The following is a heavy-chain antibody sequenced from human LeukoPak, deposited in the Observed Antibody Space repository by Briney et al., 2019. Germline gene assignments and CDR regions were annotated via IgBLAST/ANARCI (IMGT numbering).Heavy chain of an antibody. V-gene: IGHV3-30*04. CDR1: GFTFSSYA. J-gene: IGHJ4*02. D-gene: IGHD4-17*01. CDR2: ISYDGSNK. Sequence: GRSLRLSCAASGFTFSSYAMHWVRQAPGKGLEWVAVISYDGSNKYYADSVKGRFTISRDNSKNTLYLQMNSLRAEDTAVYYCARVPGYDDYAPLDYWGQGTLVTVSS. CDR3: ARVPGYDDYAPLDY.